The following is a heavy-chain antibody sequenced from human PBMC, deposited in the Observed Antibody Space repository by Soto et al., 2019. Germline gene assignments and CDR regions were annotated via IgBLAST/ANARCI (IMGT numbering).Heavy chain of an antibody. D-gene: IGHD1-1*01. Sequence: SVKVSCKASGFTFPSSAVQWVRQARGQRLEWIGWIVVGSGNTNSAQKFQERVTFTRDMSTSTVYMELSSLKFEDTVVYYCAADGMTTFIWGQGTLVTVSS. CDR3: AADGMTTFI. J-gene: IGHJ4*02. CDR1: GFTFPSSA. CDR2: IVVGSGNT. V-gene: IGHV1-58*01.